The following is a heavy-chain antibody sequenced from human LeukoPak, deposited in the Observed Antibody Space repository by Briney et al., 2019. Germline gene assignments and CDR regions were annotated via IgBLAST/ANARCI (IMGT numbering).Heavy chain of an antibody. CDR1: GYTFTGYY. V-gene: IGHV1-2*04. CDR3: ARALYDSAVYFDY. J-gene: IGHJ4*02. D-gene: IGHD5/OR15-5a*01. CDR2: INLNSGGT. Sequence: GSSVKVSCTASGYTFTGYYMHWVRQAPGQGLERMGWINLNSGGTNYAQKFQGWVTMTRDTSISTAYMELSRLRSDDTAVYYCARALYDSAVYFDYWGQGTLVTVSS.